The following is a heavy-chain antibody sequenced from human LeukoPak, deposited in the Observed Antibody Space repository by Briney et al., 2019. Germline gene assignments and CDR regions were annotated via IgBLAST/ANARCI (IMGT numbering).Heavy chain of an antibody. CDR1: GFTFRRYW. D-gene: IGHD2-15*01. CDR3: ARDDIATYDY. CDR2: IKEDGSEK. Sequence: GGSLRLSCAVSGFTFRRYWMSWVRQAPGKGLEWQANIKEDGSEKYYVDSVKGRFTISRDNAKNSLYLQMDSLRAEDTGVYYCARDDIATYDYWGQGTLVTVSS. V-gene: IGHV3-7*01. J-gene: IGHJ4*02.